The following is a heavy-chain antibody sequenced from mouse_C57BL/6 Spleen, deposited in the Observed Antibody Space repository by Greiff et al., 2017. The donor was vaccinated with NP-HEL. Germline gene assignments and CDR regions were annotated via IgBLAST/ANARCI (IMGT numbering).Heavy chain of an antibody. CDR3: ARSYYDYTYYAMDY. D-gene: IGHD2-4*01. CDR2: IDPSASYT. V-gene: IGHV1-50*01. CDR1: GYTFTSYW. J-gene: IGHJ4*01. Sequence: QVQLQQPGAELVKPGASVKLSCKASGYTFTSYWMQWVKQRPGQGLEWIGEIDPSASYTNYNQKFKGKATLTVDTSSSPAYMQLSSLTSEDSAVYYCARSYYDYTYYAMDYWGQGTSVTVSS.